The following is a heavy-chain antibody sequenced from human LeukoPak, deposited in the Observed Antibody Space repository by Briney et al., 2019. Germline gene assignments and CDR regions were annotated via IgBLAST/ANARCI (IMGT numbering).Heavy chain of an antibody. V-gene: IGHV1-18*01. Sequence: GASVKVSCKASGYTFTSYGISWVRQAPGQGREWMGWISAYNGNTNYAQKLQGRVTMTTDTSTSTAYMELRSLRSDDTAVYYCASSRIVGATPLFDIWGQGTMVTVSS. CDR1: GYTFTSYG. CDR2: ISAYNGNT. CDR3: ASSRIVGATPLFDI. J-gene: IGHJ3*02. D-gene: IGHD1-26*01.